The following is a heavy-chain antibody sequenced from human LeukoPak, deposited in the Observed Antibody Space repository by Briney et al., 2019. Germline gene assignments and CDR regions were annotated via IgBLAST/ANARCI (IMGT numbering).Heavy chain of an antibody. V-gene: IGHV1-24*01. Sequence: ASVKVSCKVSGYTLTELSVHWVRQAPGKGLEWMGGFDPEDGETIYAQKFQGRVTMTEDTSTDTAYMELSSLRSEDTAMYYCTTVGLGTTPFPRFGWGFDPWGQGTLVTVSS. D-gene: IGHD3/OR15-3a*01. CDR2: FDPEDGET. CDR1: GYTLTELS. CDR3: TTVGLGTTPFPRFGWGFDP. J-gene: IGHJ5*02.